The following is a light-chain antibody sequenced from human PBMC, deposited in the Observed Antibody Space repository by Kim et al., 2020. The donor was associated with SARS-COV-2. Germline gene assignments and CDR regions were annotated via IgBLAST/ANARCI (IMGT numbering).Light chain of an antibody. J-gene: IGKJ1*01. CDR3: QQYGGSPWT. Sequence: SPGERATPPCRASQSVSRSNLAWYQQKPGLAPRLLIYGASSRATGIPDRFSGSGSGTDFTLTISRLEPEDFAVYYCQQYGGSPWTFGQGTKVDIK. V-gene: IGKV3-20*01. CDR2: GAS. CDR1: QSVSRSN.